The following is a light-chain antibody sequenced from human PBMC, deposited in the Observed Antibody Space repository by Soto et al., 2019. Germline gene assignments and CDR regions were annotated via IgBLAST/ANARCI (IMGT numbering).Light chain of an antibody. CDR2: DAS. J-gene: IGKJ4*01. V-gene: IGKV3-20*01. CDR3: QQFSSYPLT. Sequence: EMVLSQSPSTLASLTGDRVTLFCRASHTVINNYLAWYQQKPGQAPRLLIYDASSRATGIPDRFSGGGSGTDFTLTISRLEPEDFAVYYCQQFSSYPLTFGGGTKVDIK. CDR1: HTVINNY.